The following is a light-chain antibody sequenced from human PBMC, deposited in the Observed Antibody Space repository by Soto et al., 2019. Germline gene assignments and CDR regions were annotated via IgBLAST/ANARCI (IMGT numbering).Light chain of an antibody. Sequence: VRGTQSPTSHSKTIGDRVTISCRASQGISSWLAWYQQKPGKAPKLLIYAASSLQSGVPSRFSGSGSGIDFILTISSLQTEDCATYNRHQANSRPLTFGGGTKVDTK. J-gene: IGKJ4*01. CDR1: QGISSW. V-gene: IGKV1-12*01. CDR2: AAS. CDR3: HQANSRPLT.